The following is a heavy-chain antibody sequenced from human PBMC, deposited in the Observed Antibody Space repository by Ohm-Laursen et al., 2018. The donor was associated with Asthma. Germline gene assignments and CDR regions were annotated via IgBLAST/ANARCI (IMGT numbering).Heavy chain of an antibody. D-gene: IGHD3-22*01. J-gene: IGHJ4*02. CDR1: GGSISSSSYY. V-gene: IGHV4-39*01. Sequence: SETLSLTCTVSGGSISSSSYYWGWIRQPPGKGLEWIGSIYYSGSTYYNPSLKSRVTISVDTSKNQFSLKLTSVTAADTAVYYCARYDSSGLPPLYWGQGTLVTVSS. CDR3: ARYDSSGLPPLY. CDR2: IYYSGST.